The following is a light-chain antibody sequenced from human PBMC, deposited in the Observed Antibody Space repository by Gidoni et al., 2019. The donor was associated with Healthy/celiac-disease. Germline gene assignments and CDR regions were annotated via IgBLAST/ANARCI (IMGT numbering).Light chain of an antibody. Sequence: DIQMTQSTSSLSASVGDRVTITCQASQDISSYLNWYQQKPGKAPKLLIYDASNLETGVPSRFSGSGSGTDFTFTISSLQPEDIATYYCQQYDILPLTFGGXTKVEIK. CDR3: QQYDILPLT. CDR2: DAS. J-gene: IGKJ4*01. CDR1: QDISSY. V-gene: IGKV1-33*01.